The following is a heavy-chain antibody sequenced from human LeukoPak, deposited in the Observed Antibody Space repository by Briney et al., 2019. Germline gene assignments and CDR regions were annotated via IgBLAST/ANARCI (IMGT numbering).Heavy chain of an antibody. CDR3: ATSTTWELARFDY. CDR2: TSTADSTI. D-gene: IGHD1-1*01. CDR1: GFSFNFYS. V-gene: IGHV3-48*01. J-gene: IGHJ4*02. Sequence: PGGSLRLSCVASGFSFNFYSMNWVRQAPGKGLEWISYTSTADSTIFYADSVKGRFTVSSDFAKKSQFLQMHSLGVEDTAIYYCATSTTWELARFDYWGQGALVTVSS.